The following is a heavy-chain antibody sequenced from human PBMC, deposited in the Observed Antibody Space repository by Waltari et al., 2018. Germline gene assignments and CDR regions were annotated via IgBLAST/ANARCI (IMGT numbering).Heavy chain of an antibody. CDR3: ARTPGGDFWSGYRVGAFDI. CDR1: GGSISSYY. J-gene: IGHJ3*02. D-gene: IGHD3-3*01. CDR2: IYYSGST. V-gene: IGHV4-59*01. Sequence: QVQLQESGPGLVKPSETLSLTCTVSGGSISSYYWSWIRQPPGKGLEWIGYIYYSGSTNYNPSLKSRVTIAVDTSKNQFSLKLSSVTAADTAVYYCARTPGGDFWSGYRVGAFDIWGQGTMVTVSS.